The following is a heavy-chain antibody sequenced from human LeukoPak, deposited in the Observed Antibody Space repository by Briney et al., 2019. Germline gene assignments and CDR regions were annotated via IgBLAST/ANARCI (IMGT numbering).Heavy chain of an antibody. J-gene: IGHJ3*02. CDR2: ISSSGSTI. V-gene: IGHV3-48*03. CDR1: GFTFSSYE. CDR3: SREYDFDS. Sequence: PGGSLRLSCAASGFTFSSYEMNWVRQAPGKGLEWVSYISSSGSTIYYEDSVKSRCTISRGNAKKYLLLQMNSLRAEETAAVYCSREYDFDSWGTRTIVTVST.